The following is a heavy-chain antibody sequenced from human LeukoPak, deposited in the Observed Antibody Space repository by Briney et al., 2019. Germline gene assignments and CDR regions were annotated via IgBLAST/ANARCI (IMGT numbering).Heavy chain of an antibody. J-gene: IGHJ4*02. CDR2: IIPIFGTA. Sequence: VASVKVSCKASGGTFSSYAISWVRQAPGQGLEWMGGIIPIFGTANYAQKFQGRVTITADESTSTAYMELSSLRSDDTAVYYCARGFPPRRNYDSSGYYSYYFNHWGQGTLVTVSS. CDR3: ARGFPPRRNYDSSGYYSYYFNH. V-gene: IGHV1-69*01. D-gene: IGHD3-22*01. CDR1: GGTFSSYA.